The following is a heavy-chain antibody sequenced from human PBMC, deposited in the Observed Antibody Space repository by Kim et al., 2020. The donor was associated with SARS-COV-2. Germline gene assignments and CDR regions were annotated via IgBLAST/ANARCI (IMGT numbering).Heavy chain of an antibody. Sequence: TIYGRKFQGRVTMTEETATDTAYMELSSLRSEDTAVYYCATGGRELLDYWGQGTLVTVSS. D-gene: IGHD1-26*01. CDR3: ATGGRELLDY. CDR2: T. J-gene: IGHJ4*02. V-gene: IGHV1-24*01.